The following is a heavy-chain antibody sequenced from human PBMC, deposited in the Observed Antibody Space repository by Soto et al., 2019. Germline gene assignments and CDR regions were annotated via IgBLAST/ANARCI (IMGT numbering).Heavy chain of an antibody. J-gene: IGHJ4*02. D-gene: IGHD4-17*01. Sequence: PSETLSLTCAVYGGSFSGYYWSWIRQPPGKGLEWIGEINHSGSTNYNPSLKSRVTISVDTSKNQFSLKLSSVTAADTAVYYCARDYGDYGFIDYWGQGTLVTVSS. CDR2: INHSGST. CDR3: ARDYGDYGFIDY. V-gene: IGHV4-34*01. CDR1: GGSFSGYY.